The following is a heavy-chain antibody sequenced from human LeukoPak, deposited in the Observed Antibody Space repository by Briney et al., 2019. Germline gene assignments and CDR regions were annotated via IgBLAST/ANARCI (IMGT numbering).Heavy chain of an antibody. CDR2: IYHSGST. CDR3: ATRGWGWDLDY. D-gene: IGHD2-21*01. CDR1: GGSISSSNW. V-gene: IGHV4-4*02. Sequence: SETLSLTCAVSGGSISSSNWWSWVRQPPGKGLEWIGEIYHSGSTNYNPSLKSRVTISVDTSKNQFSLKLSSVTAADTAMYYCATRGWGWDLDYWGQETLVTVSS. J-gene: IGHJ4*02.